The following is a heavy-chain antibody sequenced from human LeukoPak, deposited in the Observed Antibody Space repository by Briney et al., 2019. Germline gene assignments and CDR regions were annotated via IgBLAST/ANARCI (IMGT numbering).Heavy chain of an antibody. D-gene: IGHD5-18*01. CDR2: IIPIFGTA. J-gene: IGHJ4*02. CDR1: GGSFSSEA. CDR3: ARGQDTAMVIGGLYYFDY. V-gene: IGHV1-69*01. Sequence: SVKVSCKAFGGSFSSEAISWVRQAPGQGLEWMGGIIPIFGTANYAQKFQGRVTITADESTSTAYMELSSLRSEYTAVYYCARGQDTAMVIGGLYYFDYWGQGTLVTVSS.